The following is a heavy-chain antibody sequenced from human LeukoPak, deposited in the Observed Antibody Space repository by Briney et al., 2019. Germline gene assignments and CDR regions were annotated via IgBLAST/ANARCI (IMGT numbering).Heavy chain of an antibody. CDR3: ARVGYCSSTTCYYYFDH. J-gene: IGHJ4*02. V-gene: IGHV3-33*08. Sequence: GGSLRLSCAASGFTFSSYWMHWVRQAPGKGLEWVAVIWYDGSNKYYADSVQGRFTISRDNSKNTLFLQMNSLRAEDTAVYYCARVGYCSSTTCYYYFDHWGQGTLVTVSS. CDR2: IWYDGSNK. D-gene: IGHD2-2*01. CDR1: GFTFSSYW.